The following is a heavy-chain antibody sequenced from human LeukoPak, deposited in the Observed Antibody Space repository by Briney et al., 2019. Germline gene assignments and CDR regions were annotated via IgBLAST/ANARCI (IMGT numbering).Heavy chain of an antibody. D-gene: IGHD6-19*01. CDR3: AKDGHSSGWMELAFDY. Sequence: GGSLRLSCAASGFTFVSNGMHWVRQDPGKGLEGIVVISNDGSNKYYADYVKGRITISIDNYKKTMHLQMNSLRAEDTAVYYCAKDGHSSGWMELAFDYWGQGTLVTVSS. V-gene: IGHV3-30*18. J-gene: IGHJ4*02. CDR1: GFTFVSNG. CDR2: ISNDGSNK.